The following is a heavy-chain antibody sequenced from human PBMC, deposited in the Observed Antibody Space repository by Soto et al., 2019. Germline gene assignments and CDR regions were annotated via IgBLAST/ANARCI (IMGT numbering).Heavy chain of an antibody. J-gene: IGHJ4*02. Sequence: QVQLVESGGGLVKPGGSLRLSRAASGFSFSDHYMSWIRQAPGKGLEWVSYISSSTFYTNYADSVKGRFTISRDNAKNSLYLQMNSLRAEDTAVYYCATDDSSVLEYFDYWGQGILVTVSS. CDR3: ATDDSSVLEYFDY. CDR2: ISSSTFYT. CDR1: GFSFSDHY. D-gene: IGHD3-22*01. V-gene: IGHV3-11*06.